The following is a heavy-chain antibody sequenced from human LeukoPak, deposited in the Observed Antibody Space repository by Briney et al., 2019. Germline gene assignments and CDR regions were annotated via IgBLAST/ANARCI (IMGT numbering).Heavy chain of an antibody. J-gene: IGHJ4*02. CDR2: INPNSGGA. V-gene: IGHV1-2*02. CDR3: ARVYCNNASCYIGDFDY. CDR1: GYTFTDYY. Sequence: ASVKVSCKASGYTFTDYYMHWVRQAPGQGLEWMGWINPNSGGANSAQRFQGRVTMTGDTSISTAYMELSRLRSDDTAVHYCARVYCNNASCYIGDFDYWGQGTLVTVSS. D-gene: IGHD2-2*02.